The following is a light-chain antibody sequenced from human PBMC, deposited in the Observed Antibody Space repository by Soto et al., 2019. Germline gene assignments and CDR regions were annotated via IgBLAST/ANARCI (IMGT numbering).Light chain of an antibody. J-gene: IGKJ1*01. CDR2: GAS. CDR1: QGIHNF. V-gene: IGKV1-27*01. CDR3: QKYDFDPPAT. Sequence: DIQMTQSPSSLSASVGDRVTITCRASQGIHNFLAWYQQRPGKVPKLLIYGASILHSGVPSRFSGSGSGTDFTLTISSLQPEDIATYYCQKYDFDPPATFGQGTKVDIK.